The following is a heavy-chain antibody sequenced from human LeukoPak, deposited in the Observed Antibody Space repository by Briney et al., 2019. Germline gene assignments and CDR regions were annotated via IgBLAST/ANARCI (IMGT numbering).Heavy chain of an antibody. V-gene: IGHV4-59*01. J-gene: IGHJ6*03. Sequence: PSETLSLTCTLSGVSLRSYYGSWIRHPPGKGLEWIGYIYYSGSTNYNPSLKSRVTISVDTSKNQFSLKLSSVTAADTAVYYCARGDGSGSSYRYYYYYYYMDVWGKGTTVTVSS. CDR3: ARGDGSGSSYRYYYYYYYMDV. CDR1: GVSLRSYY. D-gene: IGHD3-10*01. CDR2: IYYSGST.